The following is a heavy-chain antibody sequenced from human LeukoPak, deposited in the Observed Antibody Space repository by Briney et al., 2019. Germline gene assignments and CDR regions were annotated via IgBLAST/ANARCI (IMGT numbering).Heavy chain of an antibody. CDR2: ISAYNGNT. CDR3: ARDSPLQVVMTAIPFDY. V-gene: IGHV1-18*01. J-gene: IGHJ4*02. Sequence: AASVKVSCKASGYTFTNYGISWVRQAPGQGLEWMGWISAYNGNTNYAQNLQGRVTMTTDTSTTTAYMGLRSLRSDDTAVYYCARDSPLQVVMTAIPFDYWGQGTLVTVSS. CDR1: GYTFTNYG. D-gene: IGHD2-21*02.